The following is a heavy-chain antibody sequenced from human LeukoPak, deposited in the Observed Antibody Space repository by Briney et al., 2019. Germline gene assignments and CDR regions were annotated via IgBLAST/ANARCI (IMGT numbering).Heavy chain of an antibody. CDR3: ARGQGYCSGGSRYSSGGYYMDV. Sequence: GASVKVSCKASGYTFTGYYMHWVRQAPGQGLEWMGWINPNSGGTNYAQKFQGRVTMTRDTSISTAYMELSRLRSDDTAVYYCARGQGYCSGGSRYSSGGYYMDVWGKGTTVTVSS. D-gene: IGHD2-15*01. J-gene: IGHJ6*03. V-gene: IGHV1-2*02. CDR2: INPNSGGT. CDR1: GYTFTGYY.